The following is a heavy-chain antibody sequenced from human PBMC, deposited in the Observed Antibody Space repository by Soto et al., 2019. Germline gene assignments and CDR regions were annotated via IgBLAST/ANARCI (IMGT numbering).Heavy chain of an antibody. Sequence: EVQLLESGGGLVQPGGSLRLSCAASGFTFSSYAMSWVRQAPGKGLEWVSAISGSGGSTYYADSVKGRFTISRDNSKNTLYLQMNSLRAEDTAVYYCAMPIVVVVAATRSYYWGQGTLVTVSS. D-gene: IGHD2-15*01. CDR2: ISGSGGST. CDR1: GFTFSSYA. CDR3: AMPIVVVVAATRSYY. V-gene: IGHV3-23*01. J-gene: IGHJ4*02.